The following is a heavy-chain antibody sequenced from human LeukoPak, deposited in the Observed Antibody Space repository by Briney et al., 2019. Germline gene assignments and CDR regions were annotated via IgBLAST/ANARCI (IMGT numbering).Heavy chain of an antibody. CDR1: GFTFNNAW. CDR3: SPWSGMDV. V-gene: IGHV3-15*01. CDR2: IKSKSEGETI. J-gene: IGHJ6*02. D-gene: IGHD3-3*01. Sequence: GGSPRLSCAGSGFTFNNAWMSWVRQAPGKGLEWVGRIKSKSEGETIDYAAPVKGRFTISRDDSRNTLYLQMNSLKTEDSAVYYCSPWSGMDVWGHGTTVTVSS.